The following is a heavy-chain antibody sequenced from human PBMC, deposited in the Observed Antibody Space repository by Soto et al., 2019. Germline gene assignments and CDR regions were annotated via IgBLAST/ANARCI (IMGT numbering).Heavy chain of an antibody. J-gene: IGHJ4*02. CDR2: ISYDGSNK. D-gene: IGHD2-21*02. Sequence: GGSLRLSWAASGFTFSSYGMRWVRQAPGKGLERVAVISYDGSNKYYADSVKGRFTISRDNSKNTLYLQMNSLRAEDTAVYYCARSIVVVTSPYYFDYWGQGTLVTVSS. CDR1: GFTFSSYG. CDR3: ARSIVVVTSPYYFDY. V-gene: IGHV3-30*03.